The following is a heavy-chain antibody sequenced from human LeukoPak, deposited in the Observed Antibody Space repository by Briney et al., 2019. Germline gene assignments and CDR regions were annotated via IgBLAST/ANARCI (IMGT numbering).Heavy chain of an antibody. CDR3: ARTISDAFDI. V-gene: IGHV3-53*01. Sequence: GGSLRLSCAASEFTVSSNYMSWVRQAPGKGLEWVSVIYSGGSTYYADSVKGRFTISRDNSKNTLYLQMNSLRAEDTAVYYCARTISDAFDIWGQGTMVTVSS. CDR1: EFTVSSNY. J-gene: IGHJ3*02. CDR2: IYSGGST. D-gene: IGHD2-21*01.